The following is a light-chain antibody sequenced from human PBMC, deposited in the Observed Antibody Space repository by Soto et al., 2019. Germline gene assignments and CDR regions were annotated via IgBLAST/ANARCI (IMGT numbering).Light chain of an antibody. CDR1: QSVTSDY. CDR3: QQYGSSRRT. V-gene: IGKV3-20*01. Sequence: EIVLTQSPGTLSLSPGERATLSCRASQSVTSDYLAWYQQRPGQAPSLLIYGASSRATGTPDRITRSGSGTDFTLTISRLEPEDFAVYYCQQYGSSRRTFGQGTKVDIK. J-gene: IGKJ1*01. CDR2: GAS.